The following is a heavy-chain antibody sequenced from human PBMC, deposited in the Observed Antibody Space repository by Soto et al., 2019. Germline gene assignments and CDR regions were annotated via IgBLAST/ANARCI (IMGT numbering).Heavy chain of an antibody. V-gene: IGHV3-23*01. CDR1: GFTFSSYA. Sequence: GGSLRLSCAASGFTFSSYAMSWVRQAPGKGLEWVSAISGSGGSTYYADSVKGRFTISRDNSKNTLYLQMNSLRAEDTAVYYCAKAPYYDFWSGYPNYYYYYMDVWGKGTTVTVSS. J-gene: IGHJ6*03. CDR2: ISGSGGST. CDR3: AKAPYYDFWSGYPNYYYYYMDV. D-gene: IGHD3-3*01.